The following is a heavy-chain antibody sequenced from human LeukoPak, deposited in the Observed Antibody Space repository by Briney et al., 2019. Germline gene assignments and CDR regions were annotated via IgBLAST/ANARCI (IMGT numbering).Heavy chain of an antibody. V-gene: IGHV3-30-3*01. J-gene: IGHJ3*01. Sequence: PGGSLRLSCAASGFTFSRYAMYWVRQAPGKGLEWVTVISYDGSNKYYADSVKGRFTISRDNAKNSLYLQMNSLRAEDTAVYYCARVPEFFDWFAFDVWGQGTMVTVSS. CDR3: ARVPEFFDWFAFDV. CDR2: ISYDGSNK. D-gene: IGHD3-9*01. CDR1: GFTFSRYA.